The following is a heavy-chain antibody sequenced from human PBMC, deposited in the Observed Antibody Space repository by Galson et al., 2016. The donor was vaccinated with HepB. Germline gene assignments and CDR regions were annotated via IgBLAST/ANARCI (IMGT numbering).Heavy chain of an antibody. CDR1: GFTFRNHQ. Sequence: SLRLSCAVSGFTFRNHQMHWVRQVPGKGLVWVSRIEGDGSRPIYADSVKGRFTTSRDNAENTLYLQINNLRAEDTAVYYCARDLSGPDYWGQGTLVTVSS. J-gene: IGHJ4*02. CDR2: IEGDGSRP. CDR3: ARDLSGPDY. V-gene: IGHV3-74*01.